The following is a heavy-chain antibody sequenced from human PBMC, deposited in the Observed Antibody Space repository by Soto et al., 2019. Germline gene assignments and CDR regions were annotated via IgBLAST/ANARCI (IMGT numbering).Heavy chain of an antibody. CDR3: VSGPGTTADY. V-gene: IGHV4-39*01. CDR1: GGSISSTRYY. D-gene: IGHD1-1*01. Sequence: SETLSLTCTVSGGSISSTRYYWGWIRQPPGKGLEWIGTTYYTGSTYYKPSLKSRVTISVDMSKNQFSLKVRSVTAADTAVYYCVSGPGTTADYWGQGTLVTVSS. CDR2: TYYTGST. J-gene: IGHJ4*02.